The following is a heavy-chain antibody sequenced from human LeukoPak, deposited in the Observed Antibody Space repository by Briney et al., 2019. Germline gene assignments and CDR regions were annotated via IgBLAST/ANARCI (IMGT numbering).Heavy chain of an antibody. CDR2: IYHSGST. V-gene: IGHV4-38-2*02. CDR1: GYSISSGYY. D-gene: IGHD3-10*01. CDR3: ARGRVRGVKEAFDY. J-gene: IGHJ4*02. Sequence: PSETLSLTCTVSGYSISSGYYWGWIRQPPGKGLEWIGSIYHSGSTYYNPSLKSRVTISVDTSKNQFSLKLSSVTAADTAVYYCARGRVRGVKEAFDYWGQGTLVTVSS.